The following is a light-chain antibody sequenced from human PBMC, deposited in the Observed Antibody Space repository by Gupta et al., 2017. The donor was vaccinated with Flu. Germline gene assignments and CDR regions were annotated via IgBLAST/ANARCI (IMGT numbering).Light chain of an antibody. CDR1: QSLLHSDGKTY. CDR2: DVS. Sequence: ISCKSSQSLLHSDGKTYLYWYLQKPGQPPQLLIHDVSNRFSGVPERFSGGGSGTDFTLKISRVEAEDVVVYYCMQAIEVTVTFGGGTKVELK. J-gene: IGKJ4*01. V-gene: IGKV2D-29*01. CDR3: MQAIEVTVT.